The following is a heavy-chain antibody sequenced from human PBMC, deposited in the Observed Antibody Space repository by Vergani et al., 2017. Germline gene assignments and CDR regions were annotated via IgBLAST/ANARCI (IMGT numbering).Heavy chain of an antibody. J-gene: IGHJ3*02. CDR1: GGSISSGDHC. CDR2: IFYSGTT. V-gene: IGHV4-31*11. D-gene: IGHD3-22*01. Sequence: QVQLQESGPGVVKPSQTLSLTCAVSGGSISSGDHCWTWIRQRPGKGLEWIGYIFYSGTTYDNPSLRSRLTISVDTSQNQFSLKLSSVTAADTAVYYCARHSISGYHDAFDIWGRGTMVTVSS. CDR3: ARHSISGYHDAFDI.